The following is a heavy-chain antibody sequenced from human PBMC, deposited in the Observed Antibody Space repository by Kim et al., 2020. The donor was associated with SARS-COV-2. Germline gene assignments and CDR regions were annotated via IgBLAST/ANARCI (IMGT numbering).Heavy chain of an antibody. Sequence: SETLSLTCTVSGGSISSSSYYWGWIRQPPGKGLEWIGSIYYSGSTYYNPSLKSRVTISVDTSKNQFSLKLSSVTAADTAVYYCAKWGYYNYGMDVWGQGTTVTVSS. J-gene: IGHJ6*02. D-gene: IGHD1-26*01. V-gene: IGHV4-39*01. CDR2: IYYSGST. CDR1: GGSISSSSYY. CDR3: AKWGYYNYGMDV.